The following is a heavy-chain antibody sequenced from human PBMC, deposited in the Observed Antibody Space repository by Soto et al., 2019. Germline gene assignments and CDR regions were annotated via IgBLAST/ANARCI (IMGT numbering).Heavy chain of an antibody. D-gene: IGHD5-12*01. V-gene: IGHV4-39*01. CDR1: DDSINSDKYY. Sequence: QLQLQESGPGLVKPSETLSLTCSVSDDSINSDKYYWGWIRQPPGKGLEWIGSIYYRGNAYYNPSHQTRVTISLDKSKRQSSLKLNSVTAADSAVYFCARLEGLATISYYFDFWGPGALVTVSS. CDR3: ARLEGLATISYYFDF. CDR2: IYYRGNA. J-gene: IGHJ4*02.